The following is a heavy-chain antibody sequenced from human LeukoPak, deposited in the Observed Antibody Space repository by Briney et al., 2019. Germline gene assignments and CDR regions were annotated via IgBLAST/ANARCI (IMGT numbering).Heavy chain of an antibody. J-gene: IGHJ4*02. D-gene: IGHD3-22*01. CDR3: ARSNYYDSREYYFDY. CDR1: GGSISDYY. CDR2: IYYSGST. Sequence: PSETLSLTCTVSGGSISDYYWSWIRQPPGKGLEWIGFIYYSGSTNYNASLKSRVTISIDTSKNQFSLKLSSVTAADTAVYYCARSNYYDSREYYFDYWGQGTLVTVSS. V-gene: IGHV4-59*01.